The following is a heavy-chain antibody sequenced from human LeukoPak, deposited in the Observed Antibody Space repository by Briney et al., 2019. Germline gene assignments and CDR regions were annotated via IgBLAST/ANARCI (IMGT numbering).Heavy chain of an antibody. CDR1: GFSFSSYA. CDR2: INTDGSRT. J-gene: IGHJ5*02. D-gene: IGHD3-16*01. CDR3: VRVLQGSDDWVDP. V-gene: IGHV3-74*01. Sequence: GRSLRLSCAASGFSFSSYAMHWVRQAPGKGLVWVSRINTDGSRTNYADSVKGRFTISRDNSKNTLYLQMNSLRAEDTAVYYCVRVLQGSDDWVDPWGQGTLVTVSS.